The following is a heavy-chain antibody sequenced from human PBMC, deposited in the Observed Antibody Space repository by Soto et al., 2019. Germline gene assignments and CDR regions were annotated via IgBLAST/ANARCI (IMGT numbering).Heavy chain of an antibody. CDR2: ISSDGRNI. J-gene: IGHJ3*02. Sequence: QVQLVESGGGVVQPGRSLRLSCAAASGFSFSRNDMHWVRQAPGKGLEWVAVISSDGRNIYFADSVKGRFTVSRDNSKNTMYLQMNSLRAEDTAVYHCASVGWDLVAFDGLDIWGQGTMVTVSS. CDR1: GFSFSRND. V-gene: IGHV3-30*03. CDR3: ASVGWDLVAFDGLDI. D-gene: IGHD1-26*01.